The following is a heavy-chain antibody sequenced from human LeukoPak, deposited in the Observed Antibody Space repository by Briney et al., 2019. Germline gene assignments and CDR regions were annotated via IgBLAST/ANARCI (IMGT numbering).Heavy chain of an antibody. J-gene: IGHJ3*02. CDR1: GFTFSSYA. Sequence: QSGGSLRLSCAASGFTFSSYAMSWVRQAPGKGLEWVSGITWNSGSIGYAGSVKGRFTISRDSAKSSLYLQMNSLRLEDTALYYCAKSRSGSVSDAVDIWGQGTMVTVSS. CDR2: ITWNSGSI. D-gene: IGHD6-19*01. CDR3: AKSRSGSVSDAVDI. V-gene: IGHV3-9*01.